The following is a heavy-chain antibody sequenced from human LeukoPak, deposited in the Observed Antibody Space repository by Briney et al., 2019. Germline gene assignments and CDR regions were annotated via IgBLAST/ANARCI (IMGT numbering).Heavy chain of an antibody. J-gene: IGHJ4*02. CDR2: IYYSGST. V-gene: IGHV4-59*01. CDR3: ARDYNPTNF. Sequence: SETLSLTCTVSGDSISSYYWSWTRQPPGKGLEWIGHIYYSGSTSYNPSLKSRVSISVDTSKNQFSLKRSSVTAADTAVYYCARDYNPTNFWGQGTLVTVSS. D-gene: IGHD1-1*01. CDR1: GDSISSYY.